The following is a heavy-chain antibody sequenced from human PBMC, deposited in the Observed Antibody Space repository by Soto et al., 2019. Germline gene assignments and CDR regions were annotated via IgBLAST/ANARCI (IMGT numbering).Heavy chain of an antibody. Sequence: QVQLVQYGAEVKKPGSSVKVSCKASGGTFSSYAISWVRQAPGQGLEWMGGIIPIFGTANYEQKFQGRVTIPADESTSTAYMELSSLRSEDMAVYYCARNEGSCYSCGMDVWGQGTTVTVSS. CDR2: IIPIFGTA. CDR1: GGTFSSYA. CDR3: ARNEGSCYSCGMDV. D-gene: IGHD2-2*02. V-gene: IGHV1-69*01. J-gene: IGHJ6*02.